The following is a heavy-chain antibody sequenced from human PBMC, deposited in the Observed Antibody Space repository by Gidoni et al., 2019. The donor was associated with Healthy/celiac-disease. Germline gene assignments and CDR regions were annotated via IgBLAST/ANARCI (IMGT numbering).Heavy chain of an antibody. J-gene: IGHJ4*02. CDR1: GFTFSSYA. Sequence: EVQLVESGGGLVQPGGSLRLSCAASGFTFSSYAMSWVRQAPGKGLEWVSAISGSGGSTYYADSVKGRFTISRENSKNTLYLQMNSLRAEDTAVYYCAKEVEVLPAYSSSSHFDYWGQGTLVTVSS. D-gene: IGHD6-6*01. CDR2: ISGSGGST. CDR3: AKEVEVLPAYSSSSHFDY. V-gene: IGHV3-23*04.